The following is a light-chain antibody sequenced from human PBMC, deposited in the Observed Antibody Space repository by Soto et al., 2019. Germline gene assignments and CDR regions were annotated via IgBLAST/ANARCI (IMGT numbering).Light chain of an antibody. Sequence: DIQLTQFPSTLSASIGDRVTITCRATQTIGSWLAWYQQKPGKAPKLLIYRASSLETGVPSRFSGSGSGTEFTLTISSLQPDDFASYYCQEYKSYSPYTLGQGTRLEIK. CDR3: QEYKSYSPYT. V-gene: IGKV1-5*03. CDR2: RAS. CDR1: QTIGSW. J-gene: IGKJ2*01.